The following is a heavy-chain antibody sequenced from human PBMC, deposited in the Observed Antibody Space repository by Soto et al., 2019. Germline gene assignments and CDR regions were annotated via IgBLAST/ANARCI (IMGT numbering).Heavy chain of an antibody. CDR3: ATEGVVVVAETGVFDI. Sequence: ASVKVSCKVSGYTLTELSMHWVRQAPGKGLEWMGGFDPEDGETIYAQKFQGRVTMTEDTSTDTAYMELSSLRSEDTAVYYCATEGVVVVAETGVFDIRGQGTMGTVSS. J-gene: IGHJ3*02. CDR1: GYTLTELS. D-gene: IGHD2-15*01. CDR2: FDPEDGET. V-gene: IGHV1-24*01.